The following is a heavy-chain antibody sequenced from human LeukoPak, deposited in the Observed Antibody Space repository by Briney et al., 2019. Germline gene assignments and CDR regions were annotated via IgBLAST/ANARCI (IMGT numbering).Heavy chain of an antibody. V-gene: IGHV4-61*02. D-gene: IGHD2-2*01. Sequence: EWIGRIYTSGSTNYNPSLKSRVTISVDTSKNQFSLKLSSVTAADTAVYYCARGRLSRWFDPWGQGTLVTVSS. CDR2: IYTSGST. J-gene: IGHJ5*02. CDR3: ARGRLSRWFDP.